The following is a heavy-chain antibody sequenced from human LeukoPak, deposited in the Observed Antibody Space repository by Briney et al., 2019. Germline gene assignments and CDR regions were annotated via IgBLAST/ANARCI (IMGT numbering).Heavy chain of an antibody. V-gene: IGHV1-46*01. D-gene: IGHD3-10*01. Sequence: ASXXVSCKASGYTFTSYYMHWVRQAPGQGLEWMGIIHPSGGSTSYAQKFQCRVTMTRHTSTSTVYMELSSLRSEDTAVYYCARDSEGSDAFDIWGQGTMVTVSS. J-gene: IGHJ3*02. CDR1: GYTFTSYY. CDR2: IHPSGGST. CDR3: ARDSEGSDAFDI.